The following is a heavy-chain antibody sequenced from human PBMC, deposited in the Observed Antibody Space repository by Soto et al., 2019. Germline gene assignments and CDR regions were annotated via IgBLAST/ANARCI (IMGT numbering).Heavy chain of an antibody. CDR3: AKARSAAAGLFDY. V-gene: IGHV3-53*01. D-gene: IGHD6-13*01. CDR1: GFTVSNNY. Sequence: EVQLVESGGGVIQPGGSLRLSCAASGFTVSNNYMTWVRQAPGKGLEWVSAIYSGGSTYYADSVKGRFTISRDNSKNTLYVQMNSRRDEDTAVYYCAKARSAAAGLFDYLGQGTLVTVSS. J-gene: IGHJ4*02. CDR2: IYSGGST.